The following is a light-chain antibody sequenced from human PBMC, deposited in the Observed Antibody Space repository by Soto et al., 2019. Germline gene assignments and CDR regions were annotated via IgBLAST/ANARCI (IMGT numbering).Light chain of an antibody. J-gene: IGKJ5*01. CDR3: QQHNQWPIT. CDR1: QSMKRRY. CDR2: AAS. V-gene: IGKV3D-20*02. Sequence: EIVLMQSPGTLSLPPGERATLFCRASQSMKRRYLAWYQQKPGQAPRVLIYAASNRATGIPDRFSGSGSGTEFTLTINSLQSEDSAVYYCQQHNQWPITFGQGTRLEIK.